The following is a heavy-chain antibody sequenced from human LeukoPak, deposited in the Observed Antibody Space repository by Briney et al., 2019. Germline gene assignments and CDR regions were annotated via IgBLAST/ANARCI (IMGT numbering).Heavy chain of an antibody. CDR2: INPNSGGP. D-gene: IGHD2-15*01. V-gene: IGHV1-2*07. J-gene: IGHJ3*02. CDR3: ARDLSGGALGAFDI. CDR1: GYIFTAYY. Sequence: SVKVSCKASGYIFTAYYIHCLRHAPEQGLEWMGWINPNSGGPTFALTFQVRATLTRDPSISTAYMELGRLRSDDPPVNYGARDLSGGALGAFDIWGQGTMVTVSS.